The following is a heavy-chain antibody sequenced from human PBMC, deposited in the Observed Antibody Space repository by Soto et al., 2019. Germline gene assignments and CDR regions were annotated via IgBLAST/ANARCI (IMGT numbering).Heavy chain of an antibody. CDR3: ARAIGIVVVPADPDYYYMDV. V-gene: IGHV1-18*01. CDR1: GYTFTSYG. J-gene: IGHJ6*03. D-gene: IGHD2-2*01. CDR2: ISAYNGNT. Sequence: QVQLVQSGAEVKKPGASVKVSCKASGYTFTSYGISWVRQAPGQGLEWMGWISAYNGNTNYAQKLQGRVTMTTDTSTSTAYMELRSLRSDDTAVYYCARAIGIVVVPADPDYYYMDVWGKGTTVTVSS.